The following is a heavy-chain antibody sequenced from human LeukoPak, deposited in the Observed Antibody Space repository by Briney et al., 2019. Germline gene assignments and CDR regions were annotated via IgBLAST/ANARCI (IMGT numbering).Heavy chain of an antibody. CDR2: VKSNTDGGTT. D-gene: IGHD3-3*02. Sequence: GGSLRLSCAASGFTFGSAWMSWVRQAPGKGLEWVGRVKSNTDGGTTDYAAPVKGRFSISRGDSKNTVYLQMNSLKTEDTAVYFCPAERHFSFYYWGQGTLVTVSS. V-gene: IGHV3-15*01. CDR1: GFTFGSAW. CDR3: PAERHFSFYY. J-gene: IGHJ4*02.